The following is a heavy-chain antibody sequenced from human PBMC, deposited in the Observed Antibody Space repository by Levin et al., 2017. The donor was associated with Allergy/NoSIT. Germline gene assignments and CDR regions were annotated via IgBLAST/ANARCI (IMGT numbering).Heavy chain of an antibody. Sequence: PGGSLRLSCKGSGYSFTNYWIGWVCQMPGKGLEWMGIIYPGDSDTRYSPSFQGQVTISADKSISTAYLQYTSLKASDTAMYYCARHSPKGSSSGRMLDYWGQGTLVTVSS. CDR2: IYPGDSDT. CDR3: ARHSPKGSSSGRMLDY. J-gene: IGHJ4*02. D-gene: IGHD6-6*01. CDR1: GYSFTNYW. V-gene: IGHV5-51*01.